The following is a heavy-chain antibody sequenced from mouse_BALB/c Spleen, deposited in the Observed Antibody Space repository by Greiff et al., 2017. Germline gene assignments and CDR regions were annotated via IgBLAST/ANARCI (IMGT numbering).Heavy chain of an antibody. J-gene: IGHJ1*01. D-gene: IGHD1-1*02. CDR1: GFTFSSYT. CDR2: ISNGGGST. Sequence: EVKLVESGGGLVQPGGSLKLSCAASGFTFSSYTMSWVRQTPEKRLEWVAYISNGGGSTYYPDTVKGRFTISRDNAKNTLYLQMSSLKSEDTAMYYCARQDGDWYFDVWGAGTTVTVSS. V-gene: IGHV5-12-2*01. CDR3: ARQDGDWYFDV.